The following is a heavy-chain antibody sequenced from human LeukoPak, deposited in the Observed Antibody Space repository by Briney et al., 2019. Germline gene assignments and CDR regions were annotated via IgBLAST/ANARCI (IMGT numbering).Heavy chain of an antibody. CDR3: SRVRYCSGRSCYFGAFDI. D-gene: IGHD2-15*01. CDR1: GLTFGDYA. CDR2: IRSKAYGGTT. J-gene: IGHJ3*02. V-gene: IGHV3-49*04. Sequence: GGSLRLSCTASGLTFGDYAMSWVRQAPGKGLEWVSFIRSKAYGGTTEYAASVKGRFIISRDDSKSIAYLQMSSLKTEDTAVYYCSRVRYCSGRSCYFGAFDIWGQGTMVTVSS.